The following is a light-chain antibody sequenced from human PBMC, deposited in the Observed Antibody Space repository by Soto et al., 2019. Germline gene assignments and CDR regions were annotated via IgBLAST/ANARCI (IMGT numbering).Light chain of an antibody. Sequence: QPVLTQSPSASASLGASVKLTCTLSSGHSRYAIAWHQQQPEKGPRFLMKLNSDGSLSKGDGIPDRFSGSSSGAERYLTISSLRSEDEADYYCQTWGTGIGVFGGGTKLTVL. CDR2: LNSDGSL. CDR1: SGHSRYA. CDR3: QTWGTGIGV. J-gene: IGLJ3*02. V-gene: IGLV4-69*02.